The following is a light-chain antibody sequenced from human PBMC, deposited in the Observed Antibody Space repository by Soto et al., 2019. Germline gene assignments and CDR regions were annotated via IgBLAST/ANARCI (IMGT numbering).Light chain of an antibody. CDR1: QGIDPY. CDR2: AAS. CDR3: QKYNSAPLT. V-gene: IGKV1-27*01. Sequence: DVQMTQSPSSLSAFVGDRVTITCRASQGIDPYLAWFQQKPGKVPKLLIYAASTLHSGVPSRFSGSGSGTDFTLTISSLQPEDVATYYCQKYNSAPLTFGGGTKVEIK. J-gene: IGKJ4*01.